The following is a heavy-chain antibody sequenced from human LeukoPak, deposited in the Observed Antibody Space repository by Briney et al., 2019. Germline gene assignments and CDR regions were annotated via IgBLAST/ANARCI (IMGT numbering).Heavy chain of an antibody. J-gene: IGHJ6*03. CDR1: DFSLTSDYY. CDR2: IYHSGTT. Sequence: SETLSLTCTVSDFSLTSDYYWGFVRQAPGKGLEWIGSIYHSGTTFFNPSLKSRVTMSVDTSKNQFSLKLSSVTAADTAVYYCARDPSSSYYYYYMDVWGKGTTVTVSS. D-gene: IGHD6-6*01. V-gene: IGHV4-38-2*02. CDR3: ARDPSSSYYYYYMDV.